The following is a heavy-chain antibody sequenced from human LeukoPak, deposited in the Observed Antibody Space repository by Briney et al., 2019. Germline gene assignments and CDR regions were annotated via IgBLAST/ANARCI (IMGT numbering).Heavy chain of an antibody. V-gene: IGHV3-30-3*01. CDR3: ARDPTPRTAAAVLDY. CDR1: GFTFSSYA. D-gene: IGHD6-13*01. Sequence: GGSLRLSCAASGFTFSSYAMHWVRQAPGKGLEWVAVISYDGSNKYYADSVKGRFTISRDNSKNTLYLQMNSLRAEDTAVYYCARDPTPRTAAAVLDYWGQGTLVTVSS. CDR2: ISYDGSNK. J-gene: IGHJ4*02.